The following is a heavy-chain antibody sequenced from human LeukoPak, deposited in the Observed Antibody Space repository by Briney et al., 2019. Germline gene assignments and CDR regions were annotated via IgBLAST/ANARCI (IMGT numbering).Heavy chain of an antibody. CDR2: ISAYNGNT. Sequence: ASVKVSCKASGYTFTSYGISWVRQAPGQGLEWMGWISAYNGNTNYAQKLQGRVTMTTDTSTSTAYMELRSLRSDDTAVYYCARDPKWYSPDYYFDYWGQGTLVTVSS. CDR1: GYTFTSYG. D-gene: IGHD2-15*01. V-gene: IGHV1-18*04. CDR3: ARDPKWYSPDYYFDY. J-gene: IGHJ4*02.